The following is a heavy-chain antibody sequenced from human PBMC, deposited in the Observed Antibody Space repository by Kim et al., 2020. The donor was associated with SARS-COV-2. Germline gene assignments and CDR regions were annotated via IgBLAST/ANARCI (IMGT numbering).Heavy chain of an antibody. V-gene: IGHV4-39*01. Sequence: SETLSLTCTVSGGSISSSSYYWGWIRQPPGKGLEWIGSMYYSGTTYYDPSLKSRVTISADTSKNQFSLKLSSVTAADTAVYYCARHAGSNSPVDYWGQGTLVTVSS. CDR3: ARHAGSNSPVDY. CDR1: GGSISSSSYY. J-gene: IGHJ4*02. CDR2: MYYSGTT. D-gene: IGHD1-26*01.